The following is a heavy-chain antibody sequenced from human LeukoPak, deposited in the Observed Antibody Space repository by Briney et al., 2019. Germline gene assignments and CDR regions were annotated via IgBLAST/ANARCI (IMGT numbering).Heavy chain of an antibody. CDR2: ISSSSSYI. D-gene: IGHD2-15*01. CDR1: GFTFSSYS. J-gene: IGHJ6*02. CDR3: AKMKVGGPPLTTRTYGMDV. Sequence: GGSLRLSCAASGFTFSSYSMNWVRQAPGKGLEWVSSISSSSSYIYYADSVKGRFTISRDNSKNTLYLQMNSLRAEDTAVYYCAKMKVGGPPLTTRTYGMDVWGQGTKVTVSS. V-gene: IGHV3-21*04.